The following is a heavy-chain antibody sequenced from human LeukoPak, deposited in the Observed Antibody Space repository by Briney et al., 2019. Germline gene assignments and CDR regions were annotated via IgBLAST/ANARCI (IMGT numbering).Heavy chain of an antibody. Sequence: GGSLRLSCAASGFTFSDYYMSWIRQAPGKGLEWVSYISSSGSTIYYADSVKGRFTISRDNAKNSLYLQMNSLRAEDTAVYYCASYDSSGYYYAEHWGQGTLVTVSS. V-gene: IGHV3-11*01. CDR3: ASYDSSGYYYAEH. CDR1: GFTFSDYY. D-gene: IGHD3-22*01. J-gene: IGHJ4*02. CDR2: ISSSGSTI.